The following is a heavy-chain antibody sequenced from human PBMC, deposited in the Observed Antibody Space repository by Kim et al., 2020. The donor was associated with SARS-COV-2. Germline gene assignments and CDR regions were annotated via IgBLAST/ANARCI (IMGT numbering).Heavy chain of an antibody. CDR3: ARGTYDILTGYPPADFFDY. J-gene: IGHJ4*02. D-gene: IGHD3-9*01. V-gene: IGHV4-34*01. Sequence: SRVTRSVDTSKNQFSLKLSSVTAADTAVYYCARGTYDILTGYPPADFFDYWGQGTLVTVSS.